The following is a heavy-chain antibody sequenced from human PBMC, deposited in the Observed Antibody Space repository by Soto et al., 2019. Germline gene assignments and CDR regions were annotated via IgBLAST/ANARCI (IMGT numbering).Heavy chain of an antibody. Sequence: ASVKVSCKASGYTFTSYGISWVRQAPGQGLEWMGWIRAHNGNTNYAQKLQGRVTMTTDTSTSTAYMELRSLRSDDTAVYYCARGTGDYGDYNDPLDIWAQRTTVTVSS. CDR1: GYTFTSYG. V-gene: IGHV1-18*01. CDR3: ARGTGDYGDYNDPLDI. CDR2: IRAHNGNT. D-gene: IGHD4-17*01. J-gene: IGHJ3*02.